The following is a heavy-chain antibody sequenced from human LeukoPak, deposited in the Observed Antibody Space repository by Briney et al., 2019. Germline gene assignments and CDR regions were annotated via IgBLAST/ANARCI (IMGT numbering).Heavy chain of an antibody. Sequence: GGTLRLSCAASGFTFSSYNMDWVRQAPGKGLELVSFIDGSSRYIYQADSVKGRFTISRDNAKSSVFLQMHSLRAEDTAVYYCARVGGHCTSTSCPPPDYWGQGTLVTV. D-gene: IGHD2-2*01. J-gene: IGHJ4*02. CDR2: IDGSSRYI. CDR3: ARVGGHCTSTSCPPPDY. V-gene: IGHV3-21*01. CDR1: GFTFSSYN.